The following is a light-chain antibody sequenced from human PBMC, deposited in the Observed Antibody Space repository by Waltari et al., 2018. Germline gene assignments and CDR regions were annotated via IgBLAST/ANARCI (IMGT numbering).Light chain of an antibody. V-gene: IGLV3-19*01. CDR1: SLRTSY. CDR3: SSRNGRASQVV. CDR2: GKE. Sequence: SSELTQDPVVSVALGQTIRITCKGDSLRTSYASWYQVKPGQAPLLVMFGKEKRPSGVPDRSAGDSSETTSSLTITGAQAEDEADYYCSSRNGRASQVVFAGGTKVTVL. J-gene: IGLJ2*01.